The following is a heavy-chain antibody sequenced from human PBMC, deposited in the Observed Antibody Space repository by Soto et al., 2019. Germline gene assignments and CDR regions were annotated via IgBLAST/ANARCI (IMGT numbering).Heavy chain of an antibody. J-gene: IGHJ6*02. CDR1: GYSFTNYW. CDR3: ARQLVVPAATNSYYYGKDV. CDR2: IYPDDSDT. D-gene: IGHD2-2*01. Sequence: GESLKISCKASGYSFTNYWIAWVRQVPGKGLEWIGIIYPDDSDTRYSPSFQGQVTISADKSISTAYLQWSSLKASDTAMYYCARQLVVPAATNSYYYGKDVWGQGTTVTVSS. V-gene: IGHV5-51*01.